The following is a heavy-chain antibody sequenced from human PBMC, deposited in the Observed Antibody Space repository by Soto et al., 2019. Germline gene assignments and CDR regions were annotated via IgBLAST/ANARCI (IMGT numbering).Heavy chain of an antibody. Sequence: PSETLSLTCTVSGDSISSGGDYWSWLRQHPGKGLEWIGYIYHNGNTYSNPSLKSRVTISVDTSKNQFSLKLTSVTAADTAVYYCARDFGLHYLDDWGQGALVTVSS. CDR2: IYHNGNT. V-gene: IGHV4-31*03. J-gene: IGHJ4*02. CDR3: ARDFGLHYLDD. D-gene: IGHD3-10*01. CDR1: GDSISSGGDY.